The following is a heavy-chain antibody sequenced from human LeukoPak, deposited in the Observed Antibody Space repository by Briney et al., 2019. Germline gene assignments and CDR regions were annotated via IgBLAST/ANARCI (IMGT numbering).Heavy chain of an antibody. V-gene: IGHV4-38-2*01. D-gene: IGHD5-18*01. CDR2: IDHSGNT. J-gene: IGHJ5*02. CDR3: VRRAGYLDL. CDR1: DYSINSGLH. Sequence: RPSETLSLTCGVSDYSINSGLHWAWIRQPPGNGLEWIGSIDHSGNTYYNASLRSRVAISVDTSKNQLSLKLTSVTAADTAVYYCVRRAGYLDLWGQGTQVTVSS.